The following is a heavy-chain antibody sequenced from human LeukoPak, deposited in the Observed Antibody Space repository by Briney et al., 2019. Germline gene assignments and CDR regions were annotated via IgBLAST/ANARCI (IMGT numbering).Heavy chain of an antibody. CDR3: ARDRVGATTALDY. CDR2: IIPIFGTA. V-gene: IGHV1-69*01. CDR1: GGTFSSYA. D-gene: IGHD1-26*01. J-gene: IGHJ4*02. Sequence: SVKVSCKASGGTFSSYAISWVRQAPGQGLEWMGGIIPIFGTANYAQKFQGRVTITADESTSTAYMELSSLGSEDTAVYYCARDRVGATTALDYWGQGTLVTVSS.